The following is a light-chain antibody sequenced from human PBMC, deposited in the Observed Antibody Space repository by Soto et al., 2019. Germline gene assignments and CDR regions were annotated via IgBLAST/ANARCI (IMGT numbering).Light chain of an antibody. J-gene: IGLJ1*01. V-gene: IGLV2-23*02. CDR2: VVS. CDR3: CSYAGDNYV. CDR1: SSDVGSYNL. Sequence: SALTQPASVSRSPGQSITISCTVTSSDVGSYNLVSWYQHHPGKAPQLMIFVVSKRPSGVSNRFSGSKSGNTASLTISGLQAEDEADYYCCSYAGDNYVFGAGTKVTVL.